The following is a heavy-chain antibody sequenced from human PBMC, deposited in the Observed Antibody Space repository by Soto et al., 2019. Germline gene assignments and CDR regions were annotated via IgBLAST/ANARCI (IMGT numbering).Heavy chain of an antibody. CDR1: GFTFSSYG. CDR2: ISYDGSNK. J-gene: IGHJ4*02. D-gene: IGHD3-22*01. Sequence: QAGGSLRLPCAASGFTFSSYGMHWVRQAPGKGLEWVAVISYDGSNKYYADSVKGRFTISRDNSKNTLYLQMNSLRAEDTAVYYCAKEERSGYDSPYFDYWGQGTLVTVSS. CDR3: AKEERSGYDSPYFDY. V-gene: IGHV3-30*18.